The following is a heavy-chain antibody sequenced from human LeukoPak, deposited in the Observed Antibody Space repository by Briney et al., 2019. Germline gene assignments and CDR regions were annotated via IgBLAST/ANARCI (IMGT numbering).Heavy chain of an antibody. J-gene: IGHJ4*02. V-gene: IGHV2-70*11. D-gene: IGHD6-13*01. CDR1: GFSLTTSGMC. CDR2: IDWDDDK. CDR3: ARMVPNSSSWYFDY. Sequence: SGPALVKPTQTLTLTCTFSGFSLTTSGMCVSWIRQPPGKALEWLARIDWDDDKYYNTSLKTRLTISKDTSKNQVVLTMTNMDPVDTATYYCARMVPNSSSWYFDYWGQGTLVTVSS.